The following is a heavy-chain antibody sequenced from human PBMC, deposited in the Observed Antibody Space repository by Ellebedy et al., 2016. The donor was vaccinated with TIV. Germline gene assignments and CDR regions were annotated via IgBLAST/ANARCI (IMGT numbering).Heavy chain of an antibody. J-gene: IGHJ5*02. CDR2: ITSSSSTI. CDR3: VRERELLDP. V-gene: IGHV3-48*04. CDR1: GFSFTSYS. Sequence: GESLKIPCVGSGFSFTSYSMNWVRQAPGKGLEWVSYITSSSSTIYYADSVKGRFTISRENAKKSLYLQMSSLRVEDTGVYYCVRERELLDPWGQGTLVTVSS. D-gene: IGHD2-21*01.